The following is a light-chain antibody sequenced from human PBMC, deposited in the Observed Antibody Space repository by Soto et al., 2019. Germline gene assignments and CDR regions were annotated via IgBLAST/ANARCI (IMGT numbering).Light chain of an antibody. CDR2: SNN. J-gene: IGLJ1*01. CDR3: AAWDDSLNGV. V-gene: IGLV1-44*01. CDR1: RSNIGSNT. Sequence: QSVLTQPPSASGTPGQRVTISCSGSRSNIGSNTVNWYQQLPGTAPKLLIYSNNQRPSGVPDRFSGSKSGTSASLAISGLQSEDEADYCCAAWDDSLNGVFGAWTKVTVL.